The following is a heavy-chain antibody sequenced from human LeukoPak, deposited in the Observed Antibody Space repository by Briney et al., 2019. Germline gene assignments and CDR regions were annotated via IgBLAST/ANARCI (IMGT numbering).Heavy chain of an antibody. Sequence: SGGTFSSYAITWVRQAPGQGLEFMGRIVPILDITNYAQKFQGRVTITADKSTSTAYMELSSLRSEDTAVYYCAREGAGGSWGQGTLVTVSS. CDR2: IVPILDIT. D-gene: IGHD3-16*01. J-gene: IGHJ4*02. CDR3: AREGAGGS. V-gene: IGHV1-69*04. CDR1: GGTFSSYA.